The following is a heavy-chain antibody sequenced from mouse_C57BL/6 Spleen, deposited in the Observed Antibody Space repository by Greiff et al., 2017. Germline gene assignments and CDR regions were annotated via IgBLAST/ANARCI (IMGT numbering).Heavy chain of an antibody. CDR1: GFSLTSYA. V-gene: IGHV2-9-1*01. D-gene: IGHD1-1*01. CDR3: ARNLYGSSHEGFAY. Sequence: VMLVESGPGLVAPSQSLSITCTVSGFSLTSYAISWVRQPPGKGLEWLGVIWTGGGTNYNSALKSRLSISKDNSKSQVFLKMNSLQTDDTARYYCARNLYGSSHEGFAYWGQGTLVTVSA. CDR2: IWTGGGT. J-gene: IGHJ3*01.